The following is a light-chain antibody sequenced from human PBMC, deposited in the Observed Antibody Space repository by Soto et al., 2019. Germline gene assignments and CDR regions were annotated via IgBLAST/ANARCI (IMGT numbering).Light chain of an antibody. V-gene: IGKV3-20*01. CDR2: GAS. J-gene: IGKJ2*01. CDR1: QSVRSNY. Sequence: ENVLTQSPGTLSLSPGERATLSCRASQSVRSNYLAWYQQNPGQGPRLLIYGASTRATGVPDRFSGSGSGTDFTLTISRLEPEDFAVYHCQQYGSLPYTFGQGTQVEI. CDR3: QQYGSLPYT.